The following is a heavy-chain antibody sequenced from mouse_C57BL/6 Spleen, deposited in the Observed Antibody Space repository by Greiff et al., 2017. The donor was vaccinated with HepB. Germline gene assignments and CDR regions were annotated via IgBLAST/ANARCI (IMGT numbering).Heavy chain of an antibody. V-gene: IGHV5-6*01. CDR3: ARSRDYYEDSAWFAY. D-gene: IGHD1-1*01. Sequence: EVKVVESGGDLVKPGGSLKLSCAASGFTFSSYGMSWVRQTPDKRLEWVATISSGGSYTYYPDSVKGRFTISRDNAKNTLYLQMSSLKSEDTAMYYCARSRDYYEDSAWFAYWGQGTLVTVSA. J-gene: IGHJ3*01. CDR2: ISSGGSYT. CDR1: GFTFSSYG.